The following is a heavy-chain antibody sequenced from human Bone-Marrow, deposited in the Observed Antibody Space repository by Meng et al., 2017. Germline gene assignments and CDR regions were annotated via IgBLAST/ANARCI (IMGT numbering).Heavy chain of an antibody. CDR3: ARSGIQLWLYY. Sequence: QAQLVQVGAGVKKPGASVKVPCKASGYTFIGYDINWVRQATGQGLEWMGWMNPNSGNTGYAQKFQGRVTMTRNTSISTAYMELSSLRSEDTAVYYCARSGIQLWLYYWGQGTLVTVSS. CDR1: GYTFIGYD. CDR2: MNPNSGNT. V-gene: IGHV1-8*01. D-gene: IGHD5-18*01. J-gene: IGHJ4*02.